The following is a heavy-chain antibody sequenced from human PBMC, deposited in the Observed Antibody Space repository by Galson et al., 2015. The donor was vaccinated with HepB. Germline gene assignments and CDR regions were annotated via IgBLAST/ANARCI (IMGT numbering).Heavy chain of an antibody. CDR2: ISAYNGNT. D-gene: IGHD1-26*01. Sequence: SVKVSCKASGYTFTSYGISWVRQAPGQGLEWMGWISAYNGNTNYAQKLQGRVTMTTDTSTSTAYMELRSLRSDDTAVYYCARDRSGSQKVYYYYGMDVWGQGTTVTVSS. CDR1: GYTFTSYG. J-gene: IGHJ6*02. V-gene: IGHV1-18*04. CDR3: ARDRSGSQKVYYYYGMDV.